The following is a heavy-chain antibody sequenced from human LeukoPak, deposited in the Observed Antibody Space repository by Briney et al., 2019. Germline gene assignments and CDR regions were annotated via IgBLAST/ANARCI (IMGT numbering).Heavy chain of an antibody. V-gene: IGHV1-2*02. J-gene: IGHJ4*02. CDR1: GGTFSSYA. D-gene: IGHD3-22*01. Sequence: ASVKVSCKASGGTFSSYAISWVRQAPGQGLEWMGWINPNTGGTKFAQNFQGRVTMTRDTSISTAYMELGRLSSDDTAVHYCARVGNYYDTSGYYGDRVYWGQGTLVTVSS. CDR2: INPNTGGT. CDR3: ARVGNYYDTSGYYGDRVY.